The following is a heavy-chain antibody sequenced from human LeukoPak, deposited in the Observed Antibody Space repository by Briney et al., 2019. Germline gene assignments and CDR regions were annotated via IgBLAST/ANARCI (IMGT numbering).Heavy chain of an antibody. CDR2: VDPEDGET. D-gene: IGHD6-13*01. V-gene: IGHV1-69-2*01. CDR3: ATDFIAAAGTY. J-gene: IGHJ4*02. Sequence: ASVKVSCKVSGYTFTDYYMHWVQQAPGKGLEWMGLVDPEDGETIYAEKFQGRVTITADTSTDTAYMELRSLRSEDTAVYYCATDFIAAAGTYWGQGTLVTVSS. CDR1: GYTFTDYY.